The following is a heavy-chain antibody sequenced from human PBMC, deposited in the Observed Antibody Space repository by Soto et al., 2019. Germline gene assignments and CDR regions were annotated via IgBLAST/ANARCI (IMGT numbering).Heavy chain of an antibody. D-gene: IGHD2-15*01. CDR1: GFTFSDYY. CDR3: VRGGGGGLCYP. Sequence: PGGSLRLSCARSGFTFSDYYMSWIRQAPGKGLEWLSYISPGSRYPAYADSVKGRFTISRDNARRSLSLQMNSLTVDDTAIYYCVRGGGGGLCYPWGQGSMVTVSS. CDR2: ISPGSRYP. J-gene: IGHJ5*02. V-gene: IGHV3-11*06.